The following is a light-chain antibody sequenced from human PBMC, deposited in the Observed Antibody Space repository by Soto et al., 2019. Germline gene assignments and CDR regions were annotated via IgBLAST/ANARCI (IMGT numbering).Light chain of an antibody. CDR1: SSDVGAYNS. CDR2: KGT. J-gene: IGLJ1*01. V-gene: IGLV2-14*02. CDR3: CSSTPESTHV. Sequence: QSALAQPASVSGSPGQSITIFCNGTSSDVGAYNSDSWYQQHPHRAPQVIIYKGTQRPTGVSNRFSGSTSGNAASLTISALQADAEADYFSCSSTPESTHVFGTGTKLTVL.